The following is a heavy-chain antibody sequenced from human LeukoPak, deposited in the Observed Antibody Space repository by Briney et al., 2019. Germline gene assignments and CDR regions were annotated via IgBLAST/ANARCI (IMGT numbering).Heavy chain of an antibody. CDR2: IYYSGST. D-gene: IGHD3-10*02. CDR1: GGSISSYY. Sequence: SETLPLTCTVSGGSISSYYWSWIRQPPGKGLEWIGYIYYSGSTNYNPSLKSRVTISVDTSKNQFSLKLSSVTAADTAVYYCARCSYWYFDLWGRGTLVTVSS. CDR3: ARCSYWYFDL. V-gene: IGHV4-59*01. J-gene: IGHJ2*01.